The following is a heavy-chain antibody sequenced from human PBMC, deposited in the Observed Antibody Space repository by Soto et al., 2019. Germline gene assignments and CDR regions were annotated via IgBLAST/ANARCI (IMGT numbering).Heavy chain of an antibody. V-gene: IGHV4-31*03. CDR3: AIYDSSGSRGFQH. Sequence: QVQLQESGPGLVKPSQTLSLTCTVSGGSISSGAYYWSWIRQHPGKGLEWIGYIYYSGSTYYNPSLKSRLTISVDTSKIQFSRKLSSVTAAETAVYYCAIYDSSGSRGFQHWGQGTLVTVSS. D-gene: IGHD3-22*01. CDR2: IYYSGST. CDR1: GGSISSGAYY. J-gene: IGHJ1*01.